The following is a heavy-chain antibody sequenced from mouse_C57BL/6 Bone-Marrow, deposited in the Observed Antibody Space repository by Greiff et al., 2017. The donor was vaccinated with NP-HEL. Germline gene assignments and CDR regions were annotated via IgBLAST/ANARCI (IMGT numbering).Heavy chain of an antibody. D-gene: IGHD2-2*01. CDR3: AAMVTNYFDY. V-gene: IGHV5-4*01. CDR1: GFTFSSYA. Sequence: EVQLQESGGGLVKPGGSLKLSCAASGFTFSSYAMSWVRQTPEKRLEWVATISDGGSYTYYPDNVKGRFTISRDNAKNNLYLQMSHLKSEDTAMYYCAAMVTNYFDYWGQGTTLTVSS. J-gene: IGHJ2*01. CDR2: ISDGGSYT.